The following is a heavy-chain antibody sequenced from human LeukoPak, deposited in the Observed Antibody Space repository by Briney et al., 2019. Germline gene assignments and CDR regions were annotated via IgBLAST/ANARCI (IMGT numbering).Heavy chain of an antibody. V-gene: IGHV3-23*01. J-gene: IGHJ1*01. CDR2: ISGSGGST. Sequence: PGGSLRLSCAASGFTFSSYAMSWVRQAPGKGLEWVSAISGSGGSTYYADSVKGRFTISRDNSKNTLYLQMNSLRAEDTAVYYCARGDIVVVPAAIGPHTVDAAEYFQHWGQGTLVTVSS. CDR1: GFTFSSYA. D-gene: IGHD2-2*02. CDR3: ARGDIVVVPAAIGPHTVDAAEYFQH.